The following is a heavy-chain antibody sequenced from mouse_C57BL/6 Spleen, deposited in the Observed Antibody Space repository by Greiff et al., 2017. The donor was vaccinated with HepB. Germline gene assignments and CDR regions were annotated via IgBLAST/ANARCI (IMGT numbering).Heavy chain of an antibody. CDR3: ARYLDRSGYEGDAMDY. Sequence: VQLQQSGAELARPGASVKLSCKASGYTFTSYGISWVKQRTGQGLEWIGEIYPRSGNTYYNEKFKGKATLTADKSSSTAYLELRSLTSEDSAVFFCARYLDRSGYEGDAMDYWGQGTSVTVSS. CDR2: IYPRSGNT. V-gene: IGHV1-81*01. CDR1: GYTFTSYG. J-gene: IGHJ4*01. D-gene: IGHD3-2*02.